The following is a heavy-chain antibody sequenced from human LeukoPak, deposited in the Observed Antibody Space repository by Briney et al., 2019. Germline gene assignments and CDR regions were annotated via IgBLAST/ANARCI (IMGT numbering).Heavy chain of an antibody. V-gene: IGHV3-7*01. CDR2: IKQDGSES. CDR3: ARGLYGDNWFDP. Sequence: GGSLRLSCAASGFTLSIYWMSWVRQAPGKGLEWVANIKQDGSESHYVDSVKGRFTISRDNPKDSVSLQMNSLRAEDTAVYYCARGLYGDNWFDPWGQGTLVTVSS. J-gene: IGHJ5*02. D-gene: IGHD2-8*01. CDR1: GFTLSIYW.